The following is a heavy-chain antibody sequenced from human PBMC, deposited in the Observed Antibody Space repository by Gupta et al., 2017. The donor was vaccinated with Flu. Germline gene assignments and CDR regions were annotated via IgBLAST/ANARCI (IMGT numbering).Heavy chain of an antibody. D-gene: IGHD6-13*01. V-gene: IGHV4-39*02. CDR3: ARVVRTAMGSPLDYYYYMDV. J-gene: IGHJ6*03. Sequence: HLQEAGPGLVKASETLYLKCTVSGASISSSDSFWGCIRQPTGKGLERSGRVSDSGRTYYNEAHQSRVSISVDASKTHFSLRLRAVIATDTALYFCARVVRTAMGSPLDYYYYMDVWGKGTTVNVS. CDR1: GASISSSDSF. CDR2: VSDSGRT.